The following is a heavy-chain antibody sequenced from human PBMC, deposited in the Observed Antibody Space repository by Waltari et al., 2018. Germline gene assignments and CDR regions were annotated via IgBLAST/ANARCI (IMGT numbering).Heavy chain of an antibody. CDR2: SGCPSRGSGA. Sequence: EVRLLESGGGLVPPGGSLRLSCAASGFPFSTYTMSGVRQAPGKGLGFVAGSGCPSRGSGATYAGSGGGRFTISRDDSRDTLYLQMDSLRVEDTAVYFCAKDFSWDEASWGPGTLVTVAS. J-gene: IGHJ5*02. D-gene: IGHD1-26*01. CDR3: AKDFSWDEAS. V-gene: IGHV3-23*01. CDR1: GFPFSTYT.